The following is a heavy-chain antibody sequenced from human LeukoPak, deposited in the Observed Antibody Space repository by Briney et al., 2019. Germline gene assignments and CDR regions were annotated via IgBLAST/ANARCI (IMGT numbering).Heavy chain of an antibody. CDR3: AKVMKGSERLTMVRGVIIKTAGLYYMDV. Sequence: GGSLRLSCAASGFTLSSYAMSWVRQPPGKGLEWVSSISASGGSTIYADSVKGRFTISRDNYKNTVYLQMNSLRAEDTAVYYCAKVMKGSERLTMVRGVIIKTAGLYYMDVWGKGTTVTVSS. CDR1: GFTLSSYA. D-gene: IGHD3-10*01. CDR2: ISASGGST. V-gene: IGHV3-23*01. J-gene: IGHJ6*03.